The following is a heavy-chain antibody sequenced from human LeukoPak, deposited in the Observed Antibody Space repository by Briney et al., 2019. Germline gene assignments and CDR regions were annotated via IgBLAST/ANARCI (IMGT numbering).Heavy chain of an antibody. CDR2: IYYSGST. D-gene: IGHD1-26*01. V-gene: IGHV4-59*12. CDR1: GGSISSYY. CDR3: AREAPYRVGATNFDY. Sequence: PSETLSLTCTVSGGSISSYYWSWIRQPPGKGLEWIGYIYYSGSTNYNPSLKSRVTISVDTSKNQFSLKLSSVTAADTAVYYCAREAPYRVGATNFDYWGQGTLVTVSS. J-gene: IGHJ4*02.